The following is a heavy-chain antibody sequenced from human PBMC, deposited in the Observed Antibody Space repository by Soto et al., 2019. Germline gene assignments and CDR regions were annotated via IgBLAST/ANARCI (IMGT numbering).Heavy chain of an antibody. J-gene: IGHJ6*02. CDR2: INPSGGST. CDR3: ARGGEIQLWSYYYYYGMDV. V-gene: IGHV1-46*03. CDR1: GYTFTSYY. D-gene: IGHD5-18*01. Sequence: GASVKVSFKASGYTFTSYYMHWVRQAPGQGLEWMGIINPSGGSTSYAQKFQGRVTMTRDTSTSTVYMELSSLRSEDTAVYYCARGGEIQLWSYYYYYGMDVWGQGTTVTVSS.